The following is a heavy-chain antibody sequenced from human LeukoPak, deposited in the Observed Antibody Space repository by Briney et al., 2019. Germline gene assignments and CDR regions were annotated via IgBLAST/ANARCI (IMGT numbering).Heavy chain of an antibody. CDR3: ASHFMITFGGVIDRDAFDI. D-gene: IGHD3-16*02. Sequence: GGSLRLSCAASGFTFSSYSMNWVRQAPGKGLEWVSYISSSSSTIYYADSVKGRFTISRDNAKNSLYLQMNSLRAEDTAVYYCASHFMITFGGVIDRDAFDIWGQGTMVTVSS. CDR2: ISSSSSTI. V-gene: IGHV3-48*01. J-gene: IGHJ3*02. CDR1: GFTFSSYS.